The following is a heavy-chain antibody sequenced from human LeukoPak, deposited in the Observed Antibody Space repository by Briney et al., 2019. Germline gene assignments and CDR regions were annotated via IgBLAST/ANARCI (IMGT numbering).Heavy chain of an antibody. V-gene: IGHV3-48*03. CDR1: GFTFSSYE. CDR3: ATYYDFWSGYSRSYYFDY. D-gene: IGHD3-3*01. Sequence: QPGGSLRLSCAASGFTFSSYEMNWVRQAPGKGLEWVSYISSSGSTIYYADSVKGRFTISRDNAKNSLYLQMNSLRAEDTAVYYCATYYDFWSGYSRSYYFDYWGQGTLVTVSS. CDR2: ISSSGSTI. J-gene: IGHJ4*02.